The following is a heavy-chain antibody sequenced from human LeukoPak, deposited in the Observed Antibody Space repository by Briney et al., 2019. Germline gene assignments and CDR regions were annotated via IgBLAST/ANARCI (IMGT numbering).Heavy chain of an antibody. CDR3: VREGNNGDFDY. V-gene: IGHV3-48*03. CDR2: ISSSGSSM. J-gene: IGHJ4*02. Sequence: GSLRLSCAASGVTFSSYEMDWVRQAPGKGLEWVSYISSSGSSMYYRDSVKGRFTISRDNAENSLWLQMNSLRAEDTAVYYCVREGNNGDFDYWGQGTLVTVSS. D-gene: IGHD1/OR15-1a*01. CDR1: GVTFSSYE.